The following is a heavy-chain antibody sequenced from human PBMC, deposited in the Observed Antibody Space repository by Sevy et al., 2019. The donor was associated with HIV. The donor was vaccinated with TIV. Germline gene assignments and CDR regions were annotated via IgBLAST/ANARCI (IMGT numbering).Heavy chain of an antibody. D-gene: IGHD2-21*02. V-gene: IGHV1-18*01. Sequence: ASVKVSCKASGYTFTSYGISWVRQAPGQGLEWMGWISAYNGNTNYAQKLQGRVTMTTDTSTSTAYMELRSLRSDDTAVYYCAGDSVYGGNSGVLYYFDYWGQGTLVTVSS. CDR3: AGDSVYGGNSGVLYYFDY. J-gene: IGHJ4*02. CDR2: ISAYNGNT. CDR1: GYTFTSYG.